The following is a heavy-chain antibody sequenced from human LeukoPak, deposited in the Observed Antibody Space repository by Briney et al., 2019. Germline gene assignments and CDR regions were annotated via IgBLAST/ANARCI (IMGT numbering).Heavy chain of an antibody. CDR1: GFTFSSYA. J-gene: IGHJ4*02. V-gene: IGHV3-23*01. D-gene: IGHD3-3*01. CDR2: ISGSGGST. CDR3: ASSRGLEWLFDSGGDY. Sequence: GGSLRLSCAASGFTFSSYAMSWVRQAPGKGLEWVSAISGSGGSTYYADPVKGRFTISRDNSKNTLYLQMNSLRAEDTAVYYCASSRGLEWLFDSGGDYWGQGTLVTVSS.